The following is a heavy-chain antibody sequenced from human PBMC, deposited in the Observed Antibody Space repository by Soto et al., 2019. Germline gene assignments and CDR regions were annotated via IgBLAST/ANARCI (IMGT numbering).Heavy chain of an antibody. CDR3: ASPYCSGGSCYLTEDFQH. V-gene: IGHV3-30*03. Sequence: QVQLVESGGGVVQPGRSLRLSCAASGFSFSYYAMHWVRQAPGKGLEWVAVIAYDASKKYYADSVKGRFTISRDNSKNTLYLQMNSLRDEGTAVYYCASPYCSGGSCYLTEDFQHWGQGTVVTVSS. CDR1: GFSFSYYA. CDR2: IAYDASKK. D-gene: IGHD2-15*01. J-gene: IGHJ1*01.